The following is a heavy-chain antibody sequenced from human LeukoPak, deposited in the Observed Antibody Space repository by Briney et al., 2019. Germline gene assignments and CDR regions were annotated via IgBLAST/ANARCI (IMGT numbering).Heavy chain of an antibody. CDR1: GFTFSRYA. D-gene: IGHD5-24*01. Sequence: QSGGSLRLSCAASGFTFSRYAMSWVRQAPGKGLEWVCGISSSGESPYYADSVKGRFTISRDNSKNTLYLEINSLRAEDTAVYYCAKKSRDGYNLFDYLGQGTLVTVSS. CDR3: AKKSRDGYNLFDY. CDR2: ISSSGESP. J-gene: IGHJ4*02. V-gene: IGHV3-23*01.